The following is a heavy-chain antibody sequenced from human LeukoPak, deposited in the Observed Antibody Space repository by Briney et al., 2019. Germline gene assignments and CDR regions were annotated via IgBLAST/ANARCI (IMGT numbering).Heavy chain of an antibody. CDR3: ARDPPPYYYYYMDV. Sequence: SETLSLTCTVSGVSITSGSYDWSWIRQPAGKGLEWIGRIYASGSTNYNPSLKSRVTISVDTSKNQFSLKLSSVTAADTAVYYCARDPPPYYYYYMDVWGKGTTVTVSS. V-gene: IGHV4-61*02. CDR1: GVSITSGSYD. CDR2: IYASGST. J-gene: IGHJ6*03.